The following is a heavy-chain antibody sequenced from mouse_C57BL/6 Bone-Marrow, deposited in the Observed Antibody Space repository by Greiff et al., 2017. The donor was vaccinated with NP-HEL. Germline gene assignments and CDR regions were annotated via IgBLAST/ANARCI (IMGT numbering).Heavy chain of an antibody. CDR1: GFTFSSYA. CDR3: ARGGVRGHAMDY. V-gene: IGHV5-4*03. CDR2: ISDGGSYT. J-gene: IGHJ4*01. Sequence: EVMLVESGGGLVKPGGSLKLSCAASGFTFSSYAMSWVRQTPEKRLEWVATISDGGSYTYYPDNVKGRFTISRDNAKNNLYLQMSHLKSEDTAMYYCARGGVRGHAMDYWGQGTSVTVSS. D-gene: IGHD2-13*01.